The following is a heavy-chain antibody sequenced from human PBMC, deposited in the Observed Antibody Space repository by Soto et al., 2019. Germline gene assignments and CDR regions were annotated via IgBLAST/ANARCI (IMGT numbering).Heavy chain of an antibody. CDR1: GGSISTYY. V-gene: IGHV4-59*12. CDR3: ARHTLTVRSGFDN. J-gene: IGHJ4*02. D-gene: IGHD4-17*01. Sequence: QVQLQESGPGLVKPSETLSLTCTVSGGSISTYYWDWLRQSPEKGLEWIGYTHYGGNTNYHPSLRGGVTISLDRSRNQFSLILSAVAAADTAIYYCARHTLTVRSGFDNWGQGALVTVSS. CDR2: THYGGNT.